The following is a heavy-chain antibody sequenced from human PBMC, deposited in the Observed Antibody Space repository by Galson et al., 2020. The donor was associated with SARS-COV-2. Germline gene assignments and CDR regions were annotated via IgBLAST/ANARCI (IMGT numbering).Heavy chain of an antibody. CDR3: AKDSYSSGWYDYYYYYMDV. CDR1: GFTFSSYA. D-gene: IGHD6-19*01. CDR2: ISGSGGST. Sequence: GGSLRLSCAASGFTFSSYAMSWVRQAPGKGLEWVSAISGSGGSTYYADSVKGRFTISRDNSKNTLYLQMNSLRAEDTAVYYCAKDSYSSGWYDYYYYYMDVWGKGTTVTVSS. J-gene: IGHJ6*03. V-gene: IGHV3-23*01.